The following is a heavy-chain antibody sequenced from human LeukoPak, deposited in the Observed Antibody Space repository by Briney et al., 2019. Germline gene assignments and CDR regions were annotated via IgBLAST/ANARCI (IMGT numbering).Heavy chain of an antibody. CDR1: GGSISNNY. CDR3: AQCLVGATMDY. D-gene: IGHD1-26*01. Sequence: SETLSLTCTVSGGSISNNYWSWLRQPPGKGLEWIGYIYYSGSTNYNPSLKSRVTISVDTSKNQFSLKLSSVTAADTAVYYCAQCLVGATMDYWGQGTLVTVSS. CDR2: IYYSGST. V-gene: IGHV4-59*01. J-gene: IGHJ4*02.